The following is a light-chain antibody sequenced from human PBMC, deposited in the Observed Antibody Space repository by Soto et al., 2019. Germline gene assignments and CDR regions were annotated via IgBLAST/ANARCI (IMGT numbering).Light chain of an antibody. CDR3: LKGYNYPIN. J-gene: IGKJ5*01. CDR1: QGIRND. Sequence: AIQMTHSPSSLSASVLYIVTITFRASQGIRNDLGLYQQKPGKAPKLLIYAASSLQSGVPSRFSGSGSGTDFTLTISSLQPEDFATYFCLKGYNYPINFGQGTRLEIK. CDR2: AAS. V-gene: IGKV1-6*01.